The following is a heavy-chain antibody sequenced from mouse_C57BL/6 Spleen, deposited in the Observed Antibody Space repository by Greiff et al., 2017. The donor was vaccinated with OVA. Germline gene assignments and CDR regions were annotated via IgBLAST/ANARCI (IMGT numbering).Heavy chain of an antibody. CDR1: GFTFSSYA. J-gene: IGHJ4*01. Sequence: EVKLEESGEGLVKPGGSLKLSCAASGFTFSSYAMSWVRPTPEKRLEWVAYISSGGDYIYYADTVKGRFTISRDNARNTLYLQMSSLKSEDTAMYYCTRDTHYYGSSYGSYAMDYWGQGTSVTVSS. CDR2: ISSGGDYI. CDR3: TRDTHYYGSSYGSYAMDY. V-gene: IGHV5-9-1*02. D-gene: IGHD1-1*01.